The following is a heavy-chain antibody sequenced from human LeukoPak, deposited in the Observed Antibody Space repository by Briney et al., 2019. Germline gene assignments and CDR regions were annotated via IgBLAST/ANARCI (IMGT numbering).Heavy chain of an antibody. J-gene: IGHJ4*02. D-gene: IGHD2-15*01. CDR1: GFTFSTYG. CDR3: AKSAYCSGGTCYSKTFDD. V-gene: IGHV3-30*02. Sequence: GGSLRLSCAASGFTFSTYGMHWVRQAPCKGLEWVAFIRYDGSNKYYADSVKGRFTISRDNSKNTMYLQMNSLRPEDTAVYYCAKSAYCSGGTCYSKTFDDWGQGTLVTVSS. CDR2: IRYDGSNK.